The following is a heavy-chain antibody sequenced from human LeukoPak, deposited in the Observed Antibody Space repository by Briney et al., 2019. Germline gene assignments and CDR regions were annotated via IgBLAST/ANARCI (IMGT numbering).Heavy chain of an antibody. CDR1: GFTFSDYW. CDR3: ARDGTAAGLYFDL. Sequence: GGSLGLSCAVSGFTFSDYWMNWVRQAPGKGLEWVASINQNGGEKPYVDSVKGRFTISRDNPKNSLYLQMSSLRAEDTAVYYCARDGTAAGLYFDLWGQGTLVTVSS. J-gene: IGHJ4*01. CDR2: INQNGGEK. D-gene: IGHD6-13*01. V-gene: IGHV3-7*01.